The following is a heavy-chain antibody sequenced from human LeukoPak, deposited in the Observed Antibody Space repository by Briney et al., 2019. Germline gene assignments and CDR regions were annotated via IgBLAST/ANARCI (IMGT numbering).Heavy chain of an antibody. V-gene: IGHV3-15*01. CDR2: IKSNTFGGTT. D-gene: IGHD3-10*01. CDR3: STEYYGSANFKF. Sequence: GVSLRLSCAASGFTFSDAWLSWVRQAPGKGLEWVGHIKSNTFGGTTDYAAPVKGRFTISRDDSKNTLFLQMDSLKTEDTAVYYCSTEYYGSANFKFWGQGTLVTVSS. J-gene: IGHJ4*02. CDR1: GFTFSDAW.